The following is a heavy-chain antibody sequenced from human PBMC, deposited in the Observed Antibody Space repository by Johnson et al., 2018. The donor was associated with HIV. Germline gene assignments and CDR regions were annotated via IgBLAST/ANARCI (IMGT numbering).Heavy chain of an antibody. CDR2: LYSGGNT. V-gene: IGHV3-66*01. Sequence: MQLVESGGSVVRPGGSLRLSCAASGFTFDNFSMSWVRQAPGKGLEWVSVLYSGGNTYYADSVRGRFSISRDTSKNTLYLQMSSLKVEDTALYYCARDGEWQKLPLGDGRDVWGRGTMV. CDR3: ARDGEWQKLPLGDGRDV. D-gene: IGHD2-21*02. J-gene: IGHJ3*01. CDR1: GFTFDNFS.